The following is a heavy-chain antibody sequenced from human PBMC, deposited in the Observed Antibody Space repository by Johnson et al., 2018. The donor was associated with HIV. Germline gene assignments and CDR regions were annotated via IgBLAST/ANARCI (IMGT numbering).Heavy chain of an antibody. J-gene: IGHJ3*02. CDR3: AKALRGHSSSSFDAFDI. D-gene: IGHD6-6*01. V-gene: IGHV3-30*02. CDR1: GFTFSSYG. CDR2: IRYDGSNK. Sequence: QVQLVESGGGVVRPGGSLRLSCAASGFTFSSYGMHWVRQAPGKGLEWVAFIRYDGSNKYYADSVKGRFTISRDNSKNTLYLQMNSLRAEDTAVYYCAKALRGHSSSSFDAFDIWGQGTMVTVSS.